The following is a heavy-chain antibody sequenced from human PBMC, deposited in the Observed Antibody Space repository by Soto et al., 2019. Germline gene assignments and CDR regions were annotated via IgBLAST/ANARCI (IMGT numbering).Heavy chain of an antibody. CDR2: MNPNSGNT. V-gene: IGHV1-8*01. J-gene: IGHJ5*02. CDR1: GYTFTSYD. Sequence: ASVKVSCKASGYTFTSYDINWVRQATGQGLEWMGWMNPNSGNTGYAQKFQGRVTMTRDTSISTAYMELSSLRSEDTAVYYCARTYCSGGSCYFNWFDPWGQGTLVTVSS. CDR3: ARTYCSGGSCYFNWFDP. D-gene: IGHD2-15*01.